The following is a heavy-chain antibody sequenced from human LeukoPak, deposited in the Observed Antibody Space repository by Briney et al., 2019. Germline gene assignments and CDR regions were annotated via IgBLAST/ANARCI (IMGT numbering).Heavy chain of an antibody. V-gene: IGHV1-46*01. CDR3: ARDQQGITIFGLRIRWFDP. CDR1: GYTFTSYY. J-gene: IGHJ5*02. CDR2: INPSGGST. Sequence: ASVKVSCKASGYTFTSYYMHWVRQAPGQGLEWMGIINPSGGSTSYAQKFQGRVTMTRDMSTSTVYMELSSLRSEDTAVYYCARDQQGITIFGLRIRWFDPWGQGTLVTVSS. D-gene: IGHD3-3*01.